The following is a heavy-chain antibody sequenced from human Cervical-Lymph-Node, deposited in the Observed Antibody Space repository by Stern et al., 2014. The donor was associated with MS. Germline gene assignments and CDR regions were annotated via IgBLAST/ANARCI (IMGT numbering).Heavy chain of an antibody. V-gene: IGHV3-21*01. D-gene: IGHD1-26*01. Sequence: EVQLLESGGGLVKPGGSLRLSCAASGFTFSSYSMNWVRQAPGKGLEWVSSISSSSSYIYYADSVKGRFTIARDNAKNSLYLQMNSLRAEDTAVYYCARDISGSYYDPWGQGTLVTVSS. J-gene: IGHJ5*02. CDR2: ISSSSSYI. CDR1: GFTFSSYS. CDR3: ARDISGSYYDP.